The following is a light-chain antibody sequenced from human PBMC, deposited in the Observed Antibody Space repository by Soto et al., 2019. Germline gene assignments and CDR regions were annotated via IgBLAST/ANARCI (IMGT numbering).Light chain of an antibody. Sequence: DIQMTQSPSILSASVGGRVTITCRASQSVSDWLAWYQQKPGKAPKLLIFEASTLAGGVPSRFSGSGSGTEFTLTITSLQPDDFAIYYCQHYDSHRGSFGQGTKLEIK. CDR2: EAS. CDR1: QSVSDW. CDR3: QHYDSHRGS. V-gene: IGKV1-5*01. J-gene: IGKJ2*01.